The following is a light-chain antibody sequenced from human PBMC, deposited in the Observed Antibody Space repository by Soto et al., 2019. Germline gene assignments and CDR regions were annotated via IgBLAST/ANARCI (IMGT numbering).Light chain of an antibody. CDR2: AAS. Sequence: DIQMTQSPSSLSASVGDRVTITCRASQVINNYLAWYRRKPGKVPELRIYAASTLQSGVPSRVSGSGSGTDFSLTIRALQPEDFATYYCQQLRRYPLTFGGGTKVDIK. CDR3: QQLRRYPLT. V-gene: IGKV1-27*01. J-gene: IGKJ4*01. CDR1: QVINNY.